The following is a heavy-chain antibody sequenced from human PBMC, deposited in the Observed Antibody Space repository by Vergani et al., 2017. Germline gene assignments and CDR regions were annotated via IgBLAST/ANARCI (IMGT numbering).Heavy chain of an antibody. J-gene: IGHJ4*02. CDR1: GFTFSSYA. CDR3: ARAKVAAGKIDY. D-gene: IGHD6-13*01. CDR2: ISGSGGST. V-gene: IGHV3-23*01. Sequence: EVQLLESGGGLVQPGGSLRLSCAASGFTFSSYAMSWVRQAPGKGLEWVSAISGSGGSTYYADSVKGRFTISRDNSKNTLYLQMNSLRAEDTAVYYCARAKVAAGKIDYWGQGTLVTGSS.